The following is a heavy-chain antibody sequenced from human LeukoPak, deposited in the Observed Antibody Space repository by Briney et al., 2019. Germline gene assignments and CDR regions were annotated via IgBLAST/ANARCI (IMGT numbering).Heavy chain of an antibody. CDR2: ISYDGSNK. Sequence: GGSLRLSCAASGFTFSRYAVHWVRQAPGKGLEWVAVISYDGSNKYFANSVKGRFTISRDNSKNTLYLQMNSLRVEDTAVYYCARVHCSGGNCYYFYGMDVWGQGTLVTVSS. V-gene: IGHV3-30-3*01. CDR3: ARVHCSGGNCYYFYGMDV. J-gene: IGHJ6*02. CDR1: GFTFSRYA. D-gene: IGHD2-15*01.